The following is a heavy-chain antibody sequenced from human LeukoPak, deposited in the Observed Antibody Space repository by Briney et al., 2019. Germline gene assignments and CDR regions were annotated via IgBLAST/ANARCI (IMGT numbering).Heavy chain of an antibody. CDR1: GFTVSTSA. CDR3: RFYTSGSDY. D-gene: IGHD3-22*01. CDR2: IRASDDTT. V-gene: IGHV3-23*01. J-gene: IGHJ4*02. Sequence: GGSLRLSCEVFGFTVSTSAMSWVRQAPAKGLEWVSGIRASDDTTYYVNSVRGRFTVSRDNSKNTLYLQMNSLRVEDTAVYYCRFYTSGSDYWGQGTLVTVSS.